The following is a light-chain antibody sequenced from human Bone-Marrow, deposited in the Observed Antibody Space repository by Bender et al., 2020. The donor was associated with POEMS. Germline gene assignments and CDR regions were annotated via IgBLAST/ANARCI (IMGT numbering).Light chain of an antibody. CDR2: SSH. Sequence: QSVLTKPPSASGTPGQRVTISCSGGSSNIGAHDVNWYQHLPGTAPKLLIYSSHRRPSEVPDRFSGSKSGNTASLTISGLQAEDEADYHCCSYAGSSTFEVFGGGTKLTVL. CDR3: CSYAGSSTFEV. V-gene: IGLV1-44*01. CDR1: SSNIGAHD. J-gene: IGLJ2*01.